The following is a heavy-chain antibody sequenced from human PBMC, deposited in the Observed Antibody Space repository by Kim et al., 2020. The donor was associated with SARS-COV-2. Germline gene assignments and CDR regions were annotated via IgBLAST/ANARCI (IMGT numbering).Heavy chain of an antibody. CDR1: GYTFTSYG. J-gene: IGHJ4*01. CDR2: ISAYNGNT. Sequence: ASVKVSCKASGYTFTSYGISWVRQAPGQGLEWMGWISAYNGNTNYAQKIQGRVTMTTDTSTSTAYMELRSLRPDDTAVYYFARETRYYDFWSGYPYFDYWGQGTLVTVSS. V-gene: IGHV1-18*04. D-gene: IGHD3-3*01. CDR3: ARETRYYDFWSGYPYFDY.